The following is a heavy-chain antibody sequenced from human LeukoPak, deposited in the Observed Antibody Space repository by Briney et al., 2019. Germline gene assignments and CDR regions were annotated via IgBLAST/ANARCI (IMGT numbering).Heavy chain of an antibody. CDR1: GFTFSSYW. Sequence: GGSLRLSCAASGFTFSSYWMSWVRQAPGKGLEWVAFIRYDGSNKYYADSVKGRFTISRDNSKNTLYLQMNSLRAEDTAVYYCAKDGIQGYSSGWLDYWGQGTLVTVSS. J-gene: IGHJ4*02. V-gene: IGHV3-30*02. D-gene: IGHD6-19*01. CDR3: AKDGIQGYSSGWLDY. CDR2: IRYDGSNK.